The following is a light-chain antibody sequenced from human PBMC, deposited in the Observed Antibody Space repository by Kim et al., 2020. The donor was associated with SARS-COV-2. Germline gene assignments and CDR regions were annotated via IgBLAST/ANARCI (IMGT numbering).Light chain of an antibody. Sequence: PGERATLSCRASQTVSSRSVNWYQQKTGQAPRLLIYDAYRRATGVPDRFRGSGSGTDFTLTISRLEPEDFAVYHCQQYGSLPWTFGQGTKVDIK. V-gene: IGKV3-20*01. CDR1: QTVSSRS. CDR2: DAY. J-gene: IGKJ1*01. CDR3: QQYGSLPWT.